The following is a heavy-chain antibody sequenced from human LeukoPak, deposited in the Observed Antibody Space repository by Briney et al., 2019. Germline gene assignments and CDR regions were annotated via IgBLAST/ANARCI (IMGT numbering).Heavy chain of an antibody. CDR3: VRNKDGFTI. Sequence: GASVKVSRKASGYTFTGYYMHWVRQATGQGLEWMGWMRPSSGKTGYGQTFRGRVTMTRDTSISTAYMELSSLRSEDTAMYYCVRNKDGFTIWGQGTMVTVSS. CDR1: GYTFTGYY. CDR2: MRPSSGKT. D-gene: IGHD1/OR15-1a*01. J-gene: IGHJ3*02. V-gene: IGHV1-8*02.